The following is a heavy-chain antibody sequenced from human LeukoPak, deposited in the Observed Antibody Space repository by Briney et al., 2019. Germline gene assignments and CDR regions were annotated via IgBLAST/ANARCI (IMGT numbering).Heavy chain of an antibody. D-gene: IGHD1-1*01. V-gene: IGHV3-74*01. CDR1: GFTFNSYW. J-gene: IGHJ4*02. Sequence: GGSLRLSCAASGFTFNSYWMHWVRQAPGKGLVWVSRINSDGSSTSYADSVKGRFTISRDNAKNTLYLQMNSLRAEDTAVYYCARVSGWNPFDYWGQGTLVTVSS. CDR2: INSDGSST. CDR3: ARVSGWNPFDY.